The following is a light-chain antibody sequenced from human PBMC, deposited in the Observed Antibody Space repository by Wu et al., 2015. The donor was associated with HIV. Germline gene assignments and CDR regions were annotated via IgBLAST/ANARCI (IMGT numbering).Light chain of an antibody. CDR1: QDISNN. Sequence: DIQLTQSPAFVSTSVGDKVTITCRASQDISNNLAWYQQRPGTAPKLLIYAASTLQSGVPLRFSGRRSGTEFTLSISSLHPEDVATYYCQQSLWSTRWTFGRRDQGRKAN. J-gene: IGKJ1*01. V-gene: IGKV1-9*01. CDR3: QQSLWSTRWT. CDR2: AAS.